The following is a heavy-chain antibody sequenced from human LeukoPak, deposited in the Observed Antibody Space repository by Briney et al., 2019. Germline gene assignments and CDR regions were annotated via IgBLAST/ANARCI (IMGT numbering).Heavy chain of an antibody. CDR3: ARDLLDY. Sequence: GGSLRLSCAASGFTFSSYCMNWARQAPGKGLEWVASINHNGNVNYYVDSVKGRFTISRDNAKNSLYLQMSNLRAEDTAVYFCARDLLDYWGQGTLVTVSS. V-gene: IGHV3-7*03. J-gene: IGHJ4*02. CDR2: INHNGNVN. CDR1: GFTFSSYC.